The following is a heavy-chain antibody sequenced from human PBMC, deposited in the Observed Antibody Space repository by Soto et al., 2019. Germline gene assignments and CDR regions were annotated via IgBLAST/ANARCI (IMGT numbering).Heavy chain of an antibody. V-gene: IGHV1-2*02. CDR3: ARDLAKGGGSAGFDY. J-gene: IGHJ4*02. CDR2: INPKSGGT. Sequence: ASVKVSCKASGYTFTVYYMHWVRQAPGQGLEWMGWINPKSGGTMYPQKFQGRVTMTWDTSISTAYMALTRLRSDDTAVYYCARDLAKGGGSAGFDYWGQETLVTVSS. CDR1: GYTFTVYY. D-gene: IGHD1-26*01.